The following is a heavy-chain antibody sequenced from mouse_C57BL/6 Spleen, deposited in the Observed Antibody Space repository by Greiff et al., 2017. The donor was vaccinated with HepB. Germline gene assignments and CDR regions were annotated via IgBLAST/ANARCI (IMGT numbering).Heavy chain of an antibody. J-gene: IGHJ3*01. Sequence: EVQLQQSGAELVKPGASVKLSCTASGFNINDYYMHWVKQRTEQGLEWIGRIDPEDGEPKYAPKFQGKATITADTSSNTAYLQLSSRTSEDTAVYYCARTVTDDWGFAYWGQGTLVTVSA. CDR3: ARTVTDDWGFAY. CDR1: GFNINDYY. CDR2: IDPEDGEP. V-gene: IGHV14-2*01. D-gene: IGHD2-2*01.